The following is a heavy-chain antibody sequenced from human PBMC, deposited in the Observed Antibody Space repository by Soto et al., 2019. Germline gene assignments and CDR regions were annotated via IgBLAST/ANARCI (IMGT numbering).Heavy chain of an antibody. CDR3: ARQTTVTSPLTDY. Sequence: GESLKISCKGSGYSFTSYWIGWVRQMPWKGLEWMGIIYPGDSDTRYSPSFQGQVTISADKSISTAYLQRSSLKASDTAMYYCARQTTVTSPLTDYWGQGTLVTVSS. CDR1: GYSFTSYW. J-gene: IGHJ4*02. V-gene: IGHV5-51*01. D-gene: IGHD4-17*01. CDR2: IYPGDSDT.